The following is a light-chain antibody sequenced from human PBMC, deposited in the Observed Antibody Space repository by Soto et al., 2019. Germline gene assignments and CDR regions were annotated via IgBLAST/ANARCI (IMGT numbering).Light chain of an antibody. J-gene: IGKJ1*01. CDR3: QHYNCYSEA. CDR1: QTISSW. Sequence: DIQMTQSPSTLSGSVGDRVTITCRASQTISSWLAWYQQKPGKAPKLLIYKAFTLKSGVPSRFRGSGSGTEFTLTISALQPDDVATYYCQHYNCYSEAFGQGTKVDLK. V-gene: IGKV1-5*03. CDR2: KAF.